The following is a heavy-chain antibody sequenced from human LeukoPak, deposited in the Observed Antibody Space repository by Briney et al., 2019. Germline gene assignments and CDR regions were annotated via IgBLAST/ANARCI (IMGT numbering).Heavy chain of an antibody. J-gene: IGHJ4*02. CDR3: VRVMKTTTSLVLDC. V-gene: IGHV3-74*01. CDR2: ISREGRGT. Sequence: PGGSLSLFCAASGFTFRRYWMHWVRQAPGKGGVWVSRISREGRGTIYADSGKGRFSISRHSAENTVYLNMNILRAGDTALYFCVRVMKTTTSLVLDCWGQRILV. D-gene: IGHD6-13*01. CDR1: GFTFRRYW.